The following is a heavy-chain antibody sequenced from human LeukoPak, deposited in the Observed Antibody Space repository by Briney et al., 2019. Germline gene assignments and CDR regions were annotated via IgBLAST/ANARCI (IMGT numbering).Heavy chain of an antibody. Sequence: PGGSLRLSCAASGFTFSSYAMHWVRQAPGKGLEWVAVISYDGSNKYYADSVKGRFTISRDNAKNSLYLQMNSLRAEDTAVYYCARGVGATKSDYWGQGTLVTVSS. CDR2: ISYDGSNK. V-gene: IGHV3-30*04. CDR3: ARGVGATKSDY. CDR1: GFTFSSYA. D-gene: IGHD1-26*01. J-gene: IGHJ4*02.